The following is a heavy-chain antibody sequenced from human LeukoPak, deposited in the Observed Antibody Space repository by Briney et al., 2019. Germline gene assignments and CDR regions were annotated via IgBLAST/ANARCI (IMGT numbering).Heavy chain of an antibody. CDR1: GYSFTSYY. J-gene: IGHJ4*02. Sequence: ASVKVSCKASGYSFTSYYMHWVRQAPGQGLEWMGIINPSGGSTSYAQKFQGRVTMTRDTSTSTVYMELSSLRSEDTAVYYCVVEWQGQPGAWGQGTLVTVSS. V-gene: IGHV1-46*01. CDR2: INPSGGST. D-gene: IGHD3-3*01. CDR3: VVEWQGQPGA.